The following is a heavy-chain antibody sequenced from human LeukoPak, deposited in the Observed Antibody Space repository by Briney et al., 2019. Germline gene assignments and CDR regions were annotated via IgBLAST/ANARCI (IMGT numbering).Heavy chain of an antibody. D-gene: IGHD2-21*02. Sequence: PSETLSLTCTVSGGSISSGGYYWSWIRQHPGKGLEWIGYIYYSGSTYYNPSLKSRVTISVDTSKNQFSLKLSSVTAADTAVYYCTRAYVVVTASTFDYWGQGTLVTVSS. J-gene: IGHJ4*02. CDR3: TRAYVVVTASTFDY. CDR1: GGSISSGGYY. V-gene: IGHV4-31*03. CDR2: IYYSGST.